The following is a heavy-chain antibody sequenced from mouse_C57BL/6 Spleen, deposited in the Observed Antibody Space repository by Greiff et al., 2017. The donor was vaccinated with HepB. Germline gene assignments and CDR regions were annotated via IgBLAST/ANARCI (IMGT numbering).Heavy chain of an antibody. V-gene: IGHV6-6*01. D-gene: IGHD2-4*01. Sequence: EVQLVESGGGLVQPGGSMKLSCAASGFTFSDAWMDWVRQSPEKGLEWVAEIRNKANNHATYYAESVKGRFTISRDDSKSSVYLQMNSLRAEDTGIYYCTRKGYDYDVWYFDVWGTGTTVTVSS. CDR2: IRNKANNHAT. CDR1: GFTFSDAW. J-gene: IGHJ1*03. CDR3: TRKGYDYDVWYFDV.